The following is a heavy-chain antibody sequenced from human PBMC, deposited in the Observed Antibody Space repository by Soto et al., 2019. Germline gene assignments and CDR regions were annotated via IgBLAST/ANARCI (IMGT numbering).Heavy chain of an antibody. V-gene: IGHV4-4*02. CDR2: IYQTGIT. CDR1: GDSISSSNW. Sequence: SETLSRTCAVSGDSISSSNWWTLVRQPPGKGLEWIGDIYQTGITNSNPSLNSRVTMSIDKSKNQFSLKLTSLTAADTAVYYFGSYTASALYYSFILDVWGQGPKVTFS. D-gene: IGHD2-15*01. CDR3: GSYTASALYYSFILDV. J-gene: IGHJ6*02.